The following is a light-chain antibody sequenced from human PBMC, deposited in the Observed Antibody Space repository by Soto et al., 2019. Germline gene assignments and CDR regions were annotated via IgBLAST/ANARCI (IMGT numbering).Light chain of an antibody. CDR3: MQALQTPQT. Sequence: VMPQSPLSLPVTPGEPASISCRSSQSLLRTSGHNLLDWYLQKPGQSPHLLIYMASNRASGVPDRFSGSGSDTDFILNSSRVETDDVGVYYCMQALQTPQTLGQGTKREIK. V-gene: IGKV2-28*01. CDR2: MAS. CDR1: QSLLRTSGHNL. J-gene: IGKJ2*01.